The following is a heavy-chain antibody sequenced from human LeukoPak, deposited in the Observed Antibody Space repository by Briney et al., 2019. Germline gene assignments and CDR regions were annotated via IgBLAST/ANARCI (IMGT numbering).Heavy chain of an antibody. CDR1: GYTFTGYY. CDR3: ARTIAARPNWFDP. J-gene: IGHJ5*02. V-gene: IGHV1-2*02. Sequence: GASVKVSCKASGYTFTGYYMHWVRQAPGQGLGWMGWISPNSGGTNYAQKFQGRVTMTRDTSISTAYMELSRLRSDDTAVYYCARTIAARPNWFDPWGQGTLVTVSS. D-gene: IGHD6-6*01. CDR2: ISPNSGGT.